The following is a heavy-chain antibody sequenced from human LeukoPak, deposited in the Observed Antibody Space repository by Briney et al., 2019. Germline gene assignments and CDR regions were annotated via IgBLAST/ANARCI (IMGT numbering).Heavy chain of an antibody. Sequence: ASVKVSCKASGYTFTSYGISWVRQAPGQGLEWMGWISAYNGNTNYAQKLQGRVTMTIDTSTSTAYMELRSLRSDDTAVYYCARDSRYWGSGYSYYFDYWGQGTLVTVSS. J-gene: IGHJ4*02. CDR3: ARDSRYWGSGYSYYFDY. D-gene: IGHD3-22*01. V-gene: IGHV1-18*01. CDR2: ISAYNGNT. CDR1: GYTFTSYG.